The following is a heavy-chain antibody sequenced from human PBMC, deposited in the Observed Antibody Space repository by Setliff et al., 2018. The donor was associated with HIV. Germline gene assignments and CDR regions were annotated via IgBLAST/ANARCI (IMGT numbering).Heavy chain of an antibody. CDR2: IVPIIGIA. CDR3: ARAGGFCNAATCLRGYDAFDI. Sequence: SVKVSCKASGGTFTNSAIGWVRQAPGQGLEWMGAIVPIIGIANSAQKFQGRVTVTTDTSTSTAYMELRSLRSDDTAVYYCARAGGFCNAATCLRGYDAFDIWGQGTTVTVSS. V-gene: IGHV1-69*10. D-gene: IGHD2-15*01. J-gene: IGHJ3*02. CDR1: GGTFTNSA.